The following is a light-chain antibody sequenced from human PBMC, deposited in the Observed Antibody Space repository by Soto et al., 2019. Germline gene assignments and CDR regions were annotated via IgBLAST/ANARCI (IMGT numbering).Light chain of an antibody. V-gene: IGKV3-11*01. Sequence: EIVLTQSPATLSLSPGERATRSCRASQSVSSYLAWYQQKPGQAPRLLIYDASNRATGIPARFSGSGSGTDFTLTISSLEPEDFAVYYCQQRSNWPYTVGQGTKMEIK. CDR1: QSVSSY. J-gene: IGKJ2*01. CDR3: QQRSNWPYT. CDR2: DAS.